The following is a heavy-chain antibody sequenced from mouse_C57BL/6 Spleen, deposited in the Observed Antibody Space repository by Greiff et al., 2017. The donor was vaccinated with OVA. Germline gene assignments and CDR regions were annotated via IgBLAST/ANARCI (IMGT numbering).Heavy chain of an antibody. J-gene: IGHJ1*03. V-gene: IGHV1-81*01. Sequence: VQLQQSGAELARPGASVKLSCKASGYTFTSYGISWVKQRTGQGLEWIGEIYPRSGNTYYNEKFKGKATLTADKSSSTAYMELRSLTSEDSAVYFCARYPYYGSSYRYFDVWGTGTTVTVSS. CDR2: IYPRSGNT. CDR1: GYTFTSYG. D-gene: IGHD1-1*01. CDR3: ARYPYYGSSYRYFDV.